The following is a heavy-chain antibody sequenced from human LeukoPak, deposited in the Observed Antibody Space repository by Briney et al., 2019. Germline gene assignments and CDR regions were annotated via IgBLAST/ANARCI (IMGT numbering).Heavy chain of an antibody. CDR3: ARSGIAADKGFDY. Sequence: PGGSLRLSCAASGFTFSSYSMNWVRQAPGKGLEWVSSISSSSSYIYYADSVKGRFTISRDNAKNSLYLQMNSLRAEDTAVYYCARSGIAADKGFDYWGQGTLVTVSS. D-gene: IGHD6-13*01. CDR2: ISSSSSYI. J-gene: IGHJ4*02. CDR1: GFTFSSYS. V-gene: IGHV3-21*01.